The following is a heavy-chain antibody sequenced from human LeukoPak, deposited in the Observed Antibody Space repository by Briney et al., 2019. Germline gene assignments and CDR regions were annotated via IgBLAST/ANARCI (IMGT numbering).Heavy chain of an antibody. D-gene: IGHD3-16*01. CDR1: GFTVSSNY. V-gene: IGHV3-53*01. J-gene: IGHJ3*02. CDR2: IHSAGTT. Sequence: QPGGSLRISCAASGFTVSSNYMSWVRQAPGKGLEWVSLIHSAGTTYYADSVKGRFTISRDNSKNTLYPQMHSLRPEDTAVYYCARDRGGDAFDIWGQGTMVTVSS. CDR3: ARDRGGDAFDI.